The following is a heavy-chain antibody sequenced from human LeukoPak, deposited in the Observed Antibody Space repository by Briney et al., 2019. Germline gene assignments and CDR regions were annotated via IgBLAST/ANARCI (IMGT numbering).Heavy chain of an antibody. V-gene: IGHV4-39*01. Sequence: SETLSLTCTVSGGSISSSSYSRGWIRQPPGKGLAWIGSIYYSGSTYYNPSLKSRVTISVDTSKNQFSLKLSSVTAADTAVYYCARPGYSSGWFSWFDYWGQGTLVTVSS. D-gene: IGHD6-19*01. J-gene: IGHJ4*02. CDR2: IYYSGST. CDR1: GGSISSSSYS. CDR3: ARPGYSSGWFSWFDY.